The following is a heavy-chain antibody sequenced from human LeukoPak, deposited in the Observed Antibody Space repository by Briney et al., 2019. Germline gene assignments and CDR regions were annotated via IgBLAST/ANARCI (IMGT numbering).Heavy chain of an antibody. CDR2: ISYDGSNK. J-gene: IGHJ6*02. D-gene: IGHD4-17*01. CDR3: ATENTVWEYGMDV. Sequence: PGRCLRLSCAASVFTFSSYGMHWVRQAPGKGLEGVAVISYDGSNKYYADSVKGRFTISRDNSTNTLYLQMNSLRAEDTAVYYCATENTVWEYGMDVWGQGTTVTVSS. CDR1: VFTFSSYG. V-gene: IGHV3-30*03.